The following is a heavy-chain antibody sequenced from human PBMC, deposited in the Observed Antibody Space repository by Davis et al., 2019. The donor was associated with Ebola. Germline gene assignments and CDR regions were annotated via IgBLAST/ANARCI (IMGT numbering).Heavy chain of an antibody. V-gene: IGHV1-46*01. CDR1: GYTFPSYY. J-gene: IGHJ6*02. CDR2: INPSGGST. Sequence: ASVKVSCKASGYTFPSYYMHWVRQAPGQGLEWMGIINPSGGSTSYAQKFQGRVTMTRDTSTSTVYMELSSLRSEDTAVYYCARRGIVGATGIYYYGMDVWGQGTTVTVSS. CDR3: ARRGIVGATGIYYYGMDV. D-gene: IGHD1-26*01.